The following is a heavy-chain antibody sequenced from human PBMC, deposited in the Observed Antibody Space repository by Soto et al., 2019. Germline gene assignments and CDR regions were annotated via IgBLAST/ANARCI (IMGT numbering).Heavy chain of an antibody. Sequence: QVQLQESGPGLVKPSETLSLTCTVSGGSVSSGSHYWSWIRQPPGKALEWIGYIYYSGSTNYNPSLKSRVTISVDTSKNQFSLKLSSVTAADTAVYYCARVATAMVDYWGQGTLVTVSS. CDR1: GGSVSSGSHY. J-gene: IGHJ4*02. D-gene: IGHD5-18*01. V-gene: IGHV4-61*01. CDR2: IYYSGST. CDR3: ARVATAMVDY.